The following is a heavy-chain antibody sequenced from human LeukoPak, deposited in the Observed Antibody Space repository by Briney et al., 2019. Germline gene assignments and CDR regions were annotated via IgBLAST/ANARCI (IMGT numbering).Heavy chain of an antibody. CDR2: INPNSGGT. CDR3: ARDFNDYGDYADGYFDH. Sequence: GASVKVSRKASGYTFTGYYMHWVRQAPGQGLEWMGWINPNSGGTNYAQKFQGRVTMTRDTSISTAYMELSRLRSDDTAVYYCARDFNDYGDYADGYFDHWAREPWSPSPQ. CDR1: GYTFTGYY. D-gene: IGHD4-17*01. V-gene: IGHV1-2*02. J-gene: IGHJ4*02.